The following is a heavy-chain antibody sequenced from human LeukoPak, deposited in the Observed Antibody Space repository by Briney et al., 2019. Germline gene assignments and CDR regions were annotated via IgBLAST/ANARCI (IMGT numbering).Heavy chain of an antibody. Sequence: PSETLSLTCTVSGYSISSGYYWAWIRPPPGKGLEWIGSIYLSGSTYYNPSPKSRFTISVDTSKNPFSLKLSPVTAADTAVYYCARDSPTADIVVVPAAILIDWGQGTLVTASS. CDR3: ARDSPTADIVVVPAAILID. CDR2: IYLSGST. V-gene: IGHV4-38-2*02. D-gene: IGHD2-2*02. CDR1: GYSISSGYY. J-gene: IGHJ4*02.